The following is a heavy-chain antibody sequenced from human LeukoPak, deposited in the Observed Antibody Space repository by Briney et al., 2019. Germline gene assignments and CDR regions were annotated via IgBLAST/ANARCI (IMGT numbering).Heavy chain of an antibody. V-gene: IGHV3-23*01. J-gene: IGHJ4*02. CDR3: AKDSAYYGSTYFDY. D-gene: IGHD3-10*01. CDR1: GFTFSSYA. Sequence: GGPLRLSCAASGFTFSSYAMSWVRQAPGKGLEWVSAISGSGGSTYYADSVKGRFTISRDNSKNTLYLQMNSLRAEDTAVYYCAKDSAYYGSTYFDYWGQGTLVTVSS. CDR2: ISGSGGST.